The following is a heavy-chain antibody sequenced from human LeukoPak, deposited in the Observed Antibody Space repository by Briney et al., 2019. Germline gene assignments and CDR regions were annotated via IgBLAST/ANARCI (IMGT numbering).Heavy chain of an antibody. V-gene: IGHV3-21*01. D-gene: IGHD2-15*01. CDR1: GFTFSSYS. CDR3: ARDLVYCSGASCYQRGFDY. CDR2: ISSSSSYI. Sequence: PGGSLRLSCAASGFTFSSYSMNWVRQAPGKGLEWVSSISSSSSYIYYADSVKGRFTISRDNAKNSLYLHMNSLRAEDTAVYYCARDLVYCSGASCYQRGFDYWGQGSLVTVSS. J-gene: IGHJ4*02.